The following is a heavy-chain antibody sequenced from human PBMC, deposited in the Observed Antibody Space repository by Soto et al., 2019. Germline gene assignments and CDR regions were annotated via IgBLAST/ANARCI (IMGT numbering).Heavy chain of an antibody. CDR2: ISAYNGNT. Sequence: GASVKVSCKASGYTFTSYGISWVRQAPGQGLEWMGWISAYNGNTNYAQKLQGRVTMTTDTSTSTAYMELRSLRSDDTAVYYCARNTYYYDSSGYYGAFDIWGQGTMVTVSS. CDR3: ARNTYYYDSSGYYGAFDI. D-gene: IGHD3-22*01. V-gene: IGHV1-18*01. J-gene: IGHJ3*02. CDR1: GYTFTSYG.